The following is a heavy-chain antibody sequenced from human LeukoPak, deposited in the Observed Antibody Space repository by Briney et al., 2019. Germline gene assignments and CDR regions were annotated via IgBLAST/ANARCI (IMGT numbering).Heavy chain of an antibody. V-gene: IGHV3-23*01. D-gene: IGHD6-19*01. CDR3: AKVGSPPHGPPYYYYYYGMDV. J-gene: IGHJ6*02. CDR1: GFTFSSYA. CDR2: ISGSGGST. Sequence: GVSLRLSCAASGFTFSSYAMSWVRQAPGKGLEWVSAISGSGGSTYYADSVKGRFTISRDNSKNTLYLQMNSLRAEDTAVYYCAKVGSPPHGPPYYYYYYGMDVWGQGTTVTVSS.